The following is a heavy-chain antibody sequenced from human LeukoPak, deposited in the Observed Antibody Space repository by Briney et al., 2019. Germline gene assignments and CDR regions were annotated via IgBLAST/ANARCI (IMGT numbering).Heavy chain of an antibody. CDR3: ARGLEIVVVAATPVS. CDR1: GFTFRNHG. V-gene: IGHV3-30*19. D-gene: IGHD2-15*01. CDR2: ISYDGSNK. Sequence: GGSLRLSCSASGFTFRNHGMHWVRQAPGKGLEWVAVISYDGSNKYYADSVKGRFTISRDNSKNTLYLQMNSLRAEDTAVYYCARGLEIVVVAATPVSWGQGTLVTVSS. J-gene: IGHJ5*02.